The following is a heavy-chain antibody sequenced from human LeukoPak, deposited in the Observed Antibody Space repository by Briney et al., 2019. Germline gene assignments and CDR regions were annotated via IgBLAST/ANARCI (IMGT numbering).Heavy chain of an antibody. CDR2: IYTSGST. CDR3: ARGGVSNWFDP. J-gene: IGHJ5*02. Sequence: SETLSLTCTVSGGSTSSSSYYWSWIRQPAGKGLEWIGRIYTSGSTNYNPSLKSRVTMSVDTSKNQFSLKLSSVTAADTAVYYCARGGVSNWFDPWGQGTLVTVSS. D-gene: IGHD3-16*01. CDR1: GGSTSSSSYY. V-gene: IGHV4-61*02.